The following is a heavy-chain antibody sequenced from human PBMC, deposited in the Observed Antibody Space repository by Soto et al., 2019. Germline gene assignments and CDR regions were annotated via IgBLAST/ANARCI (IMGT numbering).Heavy chain of an antibody. CDR1: GVTGSTKY. CDR3: ARDPWAPDY. D-gene: IGHD3-16*01. CDR2: IYSGGST. Sequence: PGGSLRLSCAASGVTGSTKYMSWVRQAPGKGLEWVSVIYSGGSTFYADSVRGRFTISRDNSKNTVNLQMNSLRAEDTAVYYCARDPWAPDYWGQGTLVTVSS. J-gene: IGHJ4*02. V-gene: IGHV3-66*01.